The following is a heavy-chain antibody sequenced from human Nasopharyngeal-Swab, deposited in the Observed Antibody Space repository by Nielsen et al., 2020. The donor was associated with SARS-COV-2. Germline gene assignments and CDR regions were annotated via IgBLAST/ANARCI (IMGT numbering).Heavy chain of an antibody. J-gene: IGHJ5*02. V-gene: IGHV3-74*01. CDR3: GRDLGGRFST. D-gene: IGHD3-16*01. Sequence: GSLKISCAASGFTFRSYWMHWVRQVPGKGLVWVSRINEDGSITNYADSVEGRFPISRDNAKNTLFLHMNSLRAEDTAVYYCGRDLGGRFSTWGQGTLVTASS. CDR1: GFTFRSYW. CDR2: INEDGSIT.